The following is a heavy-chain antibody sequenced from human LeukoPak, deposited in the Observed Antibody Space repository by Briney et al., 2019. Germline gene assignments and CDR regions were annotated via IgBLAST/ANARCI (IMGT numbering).Heavy chain of an antibody. CDR2: FYNSGNT. J-gene: IGHJ4*02. D-gene: IGHD2-2*03. Sequence: SETLSLTCTVSGGSISSYYWSWIRQPAGKGLEWIGRFYNSGNTNYNPSLKSGVTMSVDTSKNQFSLKLSSVAAADTAVYFCAQMDDRSFDYWGQGTLVTVSS. V-gene: IGHV4-4*07. CDR3: AQMDDRSFDY. CDR1: GGSISSYY.